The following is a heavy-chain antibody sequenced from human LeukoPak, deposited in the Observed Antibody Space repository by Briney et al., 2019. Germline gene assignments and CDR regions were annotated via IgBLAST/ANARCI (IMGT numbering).Heavy chain of an antibody. J-gene: IGHJ3*02. D-gene: IGHD2-2*01. V-gene: IGHV3-30*01. CDR1: GFTFSDSE. Sequence: GGCLRLSCAASGFTFSDSEMHWVRQGPGKGLEWVAVISYDGSEQYYADSVRVRFTISRDNSKNTLYLQMNSLRAENTAVYYWARDRGCSSTSCFNAFDIWGQGAVVTVSS. CDR2: ISYDGSEQ. CDR3: ARDRGCSSTSCFNAFDI.